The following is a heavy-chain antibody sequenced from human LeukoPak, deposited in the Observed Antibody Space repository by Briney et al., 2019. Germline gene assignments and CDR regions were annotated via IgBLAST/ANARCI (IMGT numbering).Heavy chain of an antibody. CDR2: ISYDGSNK. V-gene: IGHV3-30*18. CDR3: AKEAYDSSGYLGYFDY. Sequence: PGGSLRLSCAASGFTFSSYGMHWVRQAPGKGLEWVAVISYDGSNKYYADPVKGRFTISRDNSKNTLYLQMNSLRAEDTAVYYCAKEAYDSSGYLGYFDYWGQGTLVTVSS. D-gene: IGHD3-22*01. CDR1: GFTFSSYG. J-gene: IGHJ4*02.